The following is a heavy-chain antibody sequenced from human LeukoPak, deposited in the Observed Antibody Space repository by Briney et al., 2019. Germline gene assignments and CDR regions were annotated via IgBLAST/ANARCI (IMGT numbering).Heavy chain of an antibody. D-gene: IGHD3/OR15-3a*01. CDR2: VYQSATT. CDR1: GFSMSSGHY. CDR3: ARIFIRTGYSSYFDC. V-gene: IGHV4-38-2*02. J-gene: IGHJ4*02. Sequence: SETLSLTCTVSGFSMSSGHYWGWVRPPPGAGGGWIGIVYQSATTYYIPSLKSRVTTSVDMSKNQFSLRLRPVTAADTAVYYCARIFIRTGYSSYFDCWGQGTLVTVSS.